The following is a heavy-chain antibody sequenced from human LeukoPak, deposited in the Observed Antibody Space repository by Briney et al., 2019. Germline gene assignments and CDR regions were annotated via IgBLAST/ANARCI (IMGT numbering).Heavy chain of an antibody. Sequence: PGGSLRLSCAASGFTFSRYWMHWVRQAPGKGLVRVSRINNDGSSTIYADSVKGRFTISRDNAKSTLYLQMNSLRAEDTAVYYCTRGGSPPEALGDAFDMWGQGTMVTVS. V-gene: IGHV3-74*01. CDR1: GFTFSRYW. D-gene: IGHD1-14*01. CDR2: INNDGSST. CDR3: TRGGSPPEALGDAFDM. J-gene: IGHJ3*02.